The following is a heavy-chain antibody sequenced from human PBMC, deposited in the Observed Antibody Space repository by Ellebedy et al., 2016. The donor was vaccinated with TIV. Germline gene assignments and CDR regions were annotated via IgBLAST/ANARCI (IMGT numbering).Heavy chain of an antibody. Sequence: PGGSLRLSCAASGFTFSTYGMHWVRQAPGKGLEWVAHIRYDGSLEDYADSVKGRFTISRDNSKNTLYLQRSSLRAEDTAVYYCVKGGSGSYHYYYGMDVWGQGTTVTVSS. D-gene: IGHD3-10*01. CDR2: IRYDGSLE. CDR1: GFTFSTYG. CDR3: VKGGSGSYHYYYGMDV. V-gene: IGHV3-30*02. J-gene: IGHJ6*02.